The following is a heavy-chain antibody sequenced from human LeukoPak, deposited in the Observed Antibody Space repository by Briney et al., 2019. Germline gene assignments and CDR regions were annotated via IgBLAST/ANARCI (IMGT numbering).Heavy chain of an antibody. V-gene: IGHV4-38-2*02. J-gene: IGHJ4*02. D-gene: IGHD3-10*01. CDR2: IYHSGIT. CDR3: ARLDHYYGSGSFPGY. Sequence: SSETLSLTCTVSDYSISSGYGYYWGWIRQPPGKGLEWIGNIYHSGITYYNHFNSSLKSRVTISIDTSKNQFSLRLTSVTAADTAVYYCARLDHYYGSGSFPGYWGQGTLVTVSS. CDR1: DYSISSGYGYY.